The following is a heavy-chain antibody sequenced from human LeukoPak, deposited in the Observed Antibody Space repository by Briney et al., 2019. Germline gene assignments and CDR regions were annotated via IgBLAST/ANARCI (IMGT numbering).Heavy chain of an antibody. V-gene: IGHV1-18*01. D-gene: IGHD2-2*02. CDR3: VRGYCSSTSGYKDRYYFDY. CDR2: ISAYNGNT. J-gene: IGHJ4*02. CDR1: GYTFTSYG. Sequence: ASVKVSCKASGYTFTSYGISWVRQAPGQGLECMGWISAYNGNTNYAQKLQGRVTMTTDTSTSTAYMELRSLRSDDTAIYYCVRGYCSSTSGYKDRYYFDYWGQGNLVTVSS.